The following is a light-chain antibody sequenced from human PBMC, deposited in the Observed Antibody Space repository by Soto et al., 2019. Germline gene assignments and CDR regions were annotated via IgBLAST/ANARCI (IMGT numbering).Light chain of an antibody. CDR3: QQFSSYPLT. J-gene: IGKJ4*01. Sequence: IVLTQSPATVSLCPWEVAGLSFRASQSVNTYLAWYQQKPGQAPRLLIYDASNRATGIPARFSGGGSGTDFTLTISRLEPEDFAVYYCQQFSSYPLTFGGGTKVDNK. CDR2: DAS. V-gene: IGKV3-11*01. CDR1: QSVNTY.